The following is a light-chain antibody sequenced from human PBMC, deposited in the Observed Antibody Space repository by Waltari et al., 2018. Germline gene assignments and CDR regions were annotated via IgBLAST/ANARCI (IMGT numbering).Light chain of an antibody. CDR3: QVWDISTDQPI. J-gene: IGLJ2*01. Sequence: SSELTQPPSVSVAPGKTARITCGGHDIGSQSLHWYQQKPGQAPGVVIHYDTDRPSGIPGRFSGSNSGNTATLTISRVEAGDEADYYCQVWDISTDQPIFGGGTKLTVL. CDR2: YDT. V-gene: IGLV3-21*04. CDR1: DIGSQS.